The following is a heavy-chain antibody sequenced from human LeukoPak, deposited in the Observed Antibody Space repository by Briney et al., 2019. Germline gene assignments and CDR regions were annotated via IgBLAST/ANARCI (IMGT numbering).Heavy chain of an antibody. J-gene: IGHJ4*02. V-gene: IGHV3-23*01. CDR1: GFTFSSYA. Sequence: PGGSLRLSCAASGFTFSSYAMSWVRQAPGKGLEWVSAISGSGGSTYYADSVKGRFTISRDNSKNTLYLQMNSLRAEDTAVYYCANHQLHYDFWSGLMEWGQGTLVTVSS. D-gene: IGHD3-3*01. CDR2: ISGSGGST. CDR3: ANHQLHYDFWSGLME.